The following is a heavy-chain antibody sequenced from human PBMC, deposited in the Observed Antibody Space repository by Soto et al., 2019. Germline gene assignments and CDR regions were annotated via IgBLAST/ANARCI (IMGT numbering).Heavy chain of an antibody. CDR2: INPNSGGT. V-gene: IGHV1-2*04. CDR1: GYTFTGYY. CDR3: ARVSTGDAYYFDY. Sequence: GESLKISCKASGYTFTGYYMHWVRQAPGQGLEWMGWINPNSGGTNYAQKFQGWVTMTRDTSISTAYMELSRLRSDDTAVYYCARVSTGDAYYFDYWGQGTLVTVSS. D-gene: IGHD7-27*01. J-gene: IGHJ4*02.